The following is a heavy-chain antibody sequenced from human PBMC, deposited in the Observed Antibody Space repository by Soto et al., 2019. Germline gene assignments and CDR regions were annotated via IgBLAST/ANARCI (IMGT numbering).Heavy chain of an antibody. CDR3: ARTERSDGRADYFQN. CDR1: GYSFTSYL. J-gene: IGHJ1*01. Sequence: XESLKSSCKGSGYSFTSYLLVWVRQMPGKGLEWMGIIYPGDSDTRYSPSFQGQVTISADKSISTAYLQWSSLKASDTAMYYCARTERSDGRADYFQNWGQGTLVTVSS. V-gene: IGHV5-51*01. CDR2: IYPGDSDT. D-gene: IGHD1-1*01.